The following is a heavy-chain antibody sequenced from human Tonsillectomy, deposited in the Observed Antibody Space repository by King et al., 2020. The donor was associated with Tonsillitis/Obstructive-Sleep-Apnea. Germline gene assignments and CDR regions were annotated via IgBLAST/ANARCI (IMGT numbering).Heavy chain of an antibody. CDR2: IDPSDSYT. CDR3: AXXXXXXXXX. J-gene: IGHJ6*04. V-gene: IGHV5-10-1*03. CDR1: GYSFTTYW. Sequence: VQLVESGAEVKKPGESLRISCKGSGYSFTTYWIIWVRQMPGKXPEWMGRIDPSDSYTNYXXSXXGHVPIXXDKSISTAXLQWSSLKASDTPIYYSAXXXXXXXXXXGXXXXVXVSS.